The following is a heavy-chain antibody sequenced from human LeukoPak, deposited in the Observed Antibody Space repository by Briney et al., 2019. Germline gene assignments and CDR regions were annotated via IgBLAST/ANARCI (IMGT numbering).Heavy chain of an antibody. CDR3: ASLVVAAAVPH. D-gene: IGHD6-13*01. CDR1: GGSISSGDYY. V-gene: IGHV4-30-4*08. CDR2: IYYSGST. Sequence: TSETLSLTCTVSGGSISSGDYYWSWIRQPPGKGLEWIGYIYYSGSTYYNPSLKSRVTISVDTSKNQFSLKLSSVTAADTAVYYCASLVVAAAVPHWGQGTLVTVSS. J-gene: IGHJ1*01.